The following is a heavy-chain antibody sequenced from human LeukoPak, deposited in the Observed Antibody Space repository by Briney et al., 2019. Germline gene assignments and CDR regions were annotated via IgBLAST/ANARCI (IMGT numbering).Heavy chain of an antibody. CDR3: ARDFTMVRGVLVSGNWFDP. J-gene: IGHJ5*02. D-gene: IGHD3-10*01. CDR2: IYHSGST. V-gene: IGHV4-38-2*02. CDR1: GGSISSYY. Sequence: PSETLSLTCTVSGGSISSYYWSWIRQPPGKGLEWIGSIYHSGSTYYNPSLKSRVTISVDTSKNQFSLKLSSVTAADTAVYYCARDFTMVRGVLVSGNWFDPWGQGTLVTVSS.